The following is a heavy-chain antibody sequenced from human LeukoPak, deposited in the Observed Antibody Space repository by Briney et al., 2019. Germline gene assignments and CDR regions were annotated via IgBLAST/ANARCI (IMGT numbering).Heavy chain of an antibody. V-gene: IGHV5-51*01. CDR3: AGLVVPAAIRFDP. Sequence: GESLKISCKGSGYSFTSYWIGWVRQMPGKGLEWMGIIYPGDSDTRYSPSFQGQVTISADKSISTAYLQWSSLKASDTAMYYCAGLVVPAAIRFDPWGQGTLVTVSS. CDR2: IYPGDSDT. D-gene: IGHD2-2*01. J-gene: IGHJ5*02. CDR1: GYSFTSYW.